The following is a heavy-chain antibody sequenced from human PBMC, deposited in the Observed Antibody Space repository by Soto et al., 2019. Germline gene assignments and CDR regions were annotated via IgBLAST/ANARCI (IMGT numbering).Heavy chain of an antibody. D-gene: IGHD2-15*01. CDR1: AGTFNNYA. J-gene: IGHJ6*02. Sequence: QEQLVQSGPEVKKPGSSVTVSCKASAGTFNNYAICWVRQAPGQGLEWMGGTIPLFSTSSYAQKFQGRVTITADKSTSTVYMEMRNLTSEYTALYYCARAGGSPYYYYGMDVWGQGTTVTVS. V-gene: IGHV1-69*06. CDR2: TIPLFSTS. CDR3: ARAGGSPYYYYGMDV.